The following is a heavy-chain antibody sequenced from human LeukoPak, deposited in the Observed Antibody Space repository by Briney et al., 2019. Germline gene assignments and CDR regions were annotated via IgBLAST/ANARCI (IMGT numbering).Heavy chain of an antibody. CDR3: ARDRDCSGGSCHNWFDP. V-gene: IGHV1-2*02. CDR1: GYAFTDYY. D-gene: IGHD2-15*01. Sequence: ASVKVSCKASGYAFTDYYLHWVRQAPRQGPEWMGWISPNSGTTYYSQKFQGRVTMTSDTSISTAYMELSSLGLDDTAVYYCARDRDCSGGSCHNWFDPWGQGTLVTVSS. J-gene: IGHJ5*02. CDR2: ISPNSGTT.